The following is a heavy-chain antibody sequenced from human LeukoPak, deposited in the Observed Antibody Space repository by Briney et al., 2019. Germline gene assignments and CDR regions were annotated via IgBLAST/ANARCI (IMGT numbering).Heavy chain of an antibody. D-gene: IGHD3-22*01. CDR2: IYYSGST. J-gene: IGHJ4*02. V-gene: IGHV4-59*08. CDR1: GGSISGYY. Sequence: SETLSLTCTVSGGSISGYYWSWFRQPPGKGLEWIGYIYYSGSTNYNPSLKSRVTISVDTSKNQFSLKLSSVTAADTAVYYCARQEVVITLWGQGTLVTVSS. CDR3: ARQEVVITL.